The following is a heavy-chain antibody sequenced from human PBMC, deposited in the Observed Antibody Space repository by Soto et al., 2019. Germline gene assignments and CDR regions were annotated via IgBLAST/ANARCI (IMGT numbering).Heavy chain of an antibody. CDR1: GYTFSSYA. J-gene: IGHJ5*02. CDR2: ISAYNDNT. CDR3: ARNYGSNWFDP. Sequence: ASVKVSCKPSGYTFSSYAISWVRQAPGQGLEWMGWISAYNDNTNYVQKLQGRVTMTTDTSTSTAYMELRSLRSDDTAVYYCARNYGSNWFDPWGQGALVTVSS. V-gene: IGHV1-18*01. D-gene: IGHD4-17*01.